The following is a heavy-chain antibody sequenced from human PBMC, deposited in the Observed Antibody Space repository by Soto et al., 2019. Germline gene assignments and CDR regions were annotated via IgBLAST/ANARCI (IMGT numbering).Heavy chain of an antibody. J-gene: IGHJ3*02. Sequence: SGPTLVNPTQTLTLTCSFSGFSLTTSDMGVGWIRQSPGQALEWLALIYWNDDKRYSPSLXSRLTITKGTSKNQVVLTMANMDPVDTATYYCAHDYYDSSTYYAHDAFDIWGQGTLVTVSS. CDR2: IYWNDDK. V-gene: IGHV2-5*01. CDR1: GFSLTTSDMG. D-gene: IGHD3-22*01. CDR3: AHDYYDSSTYYAHDAFDI.